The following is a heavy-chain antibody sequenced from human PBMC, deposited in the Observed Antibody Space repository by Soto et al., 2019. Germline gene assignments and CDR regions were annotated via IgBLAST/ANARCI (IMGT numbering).Heavy chain of an antibody. J-gene: IGHJ4*02. CDR3: ARVPGRL. V-gene: IGHV3-53*02. CDR1: GFSVSRNY. Sequence: QLVETGGGWIQPGTSLTLSCAASGFSVSRNYMTWVRQAPGQGLEWVSFVYSGGATFYADSVKGRFIRSRDDSQNTMYLQMNNLRAEDAAVYYCARVPGRLWGRGTLVTVAS. D-gene: IGHD3-10*01. CDR2: VYSGGAT.